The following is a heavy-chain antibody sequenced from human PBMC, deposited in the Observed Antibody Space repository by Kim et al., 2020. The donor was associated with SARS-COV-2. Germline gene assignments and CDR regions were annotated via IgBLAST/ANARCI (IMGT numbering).Heavy chain of an antibody. V-gene: IGHV4-4*02. Sequence: GRTNHNPSLKSRVTISVDKSKNQFSLKLSSVTAADTAVYYCARDRAMDVWGQGTTVTVSS. CDR3: ARDRAMDV. CDR2: GRT. J-gene: IGHJ6*02.